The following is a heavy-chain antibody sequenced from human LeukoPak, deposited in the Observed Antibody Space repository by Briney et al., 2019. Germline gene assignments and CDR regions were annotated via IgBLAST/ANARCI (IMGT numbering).Heavy chain of an antibody. J-gene: IGHJ3*02. CDR1: GFTFSSYW. V-gene: IGHV3-7*01. CDR2: IKQDGGEK. D-gene: IGHD1-14*01. CDR3: AREQAGSAGAFDI. Sequence: PGGSLRLSCAASGFTFSSYWMSWARQAPGKGLEWVANIKQDGGEKYYVDSVKGRFTISRDNAKNSLYLQMNSLRAEDTAVYYCAREQAGSAGAFDIWGQGTMVTVSS.